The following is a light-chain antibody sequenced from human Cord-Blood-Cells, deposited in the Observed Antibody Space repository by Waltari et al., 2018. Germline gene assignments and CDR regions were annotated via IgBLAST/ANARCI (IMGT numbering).Light chain of an antibody. CDR1: QSISSY. CDR2: AAS. J-gene: IGKJ5*01. V-gene: IGKV1-39*01. CDR3: QQSYSTSIT. Sequence: DIQMTQSPSSLSASVGDRVTITCRASQSISSYLNWYQQKPGKAPKLLIYAASSLQSGVSSRFSGIRSGTESTLTISSLQPEDFATYYCQQSYSTSITSGQGTRLEIK.